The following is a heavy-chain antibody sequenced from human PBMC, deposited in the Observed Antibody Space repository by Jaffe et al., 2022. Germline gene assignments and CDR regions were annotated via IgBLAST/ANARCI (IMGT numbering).Heavy chain of an antibody. V-gene: IGHV1-69*08. D-gene: IGHD3-10*01. Sequence: QVQLVQSGAEVKKPGSSVKVSCKASGGTFSSYTISWVRQAPGQGLEWMGRIIPILGIANYAQKFQGRVTITADKSTSTAYMELSSLRSEDTAVYYCARDPGSDIYYDFDYWGQGTLVTVSS. CDR1: GGTFSSYT. CDR2: IIPILGIA. CDR3: ARDPGSDIYYDFDY. J-gene: IGHJ4*02.